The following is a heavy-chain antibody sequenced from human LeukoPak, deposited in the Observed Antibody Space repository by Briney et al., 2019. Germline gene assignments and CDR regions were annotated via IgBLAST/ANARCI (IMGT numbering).Heavy chain of an antibody. CDR3: ARDPAQDYYYYMDV. CDR1: GGSISSHY. J-gene: IGHJ6*03. Sequence: SETLSLTCTVSGGSISSHYWSWIRQPPGKGLEWIGYIHYSGSTNYNPSLKSRVTISVDTSKNQFSLKLSSVTAADTAVYYCARDPAQDYYYYMDVWGKGTTVTVSS. CDR2: IHYSGST. V-gene: IGHV4-59*11.